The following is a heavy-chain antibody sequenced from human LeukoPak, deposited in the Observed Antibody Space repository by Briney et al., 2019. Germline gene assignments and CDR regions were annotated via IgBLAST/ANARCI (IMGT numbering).Heavy chain of an antibody. CDR2: ISAYNGNT. CDR1: GYTFTSYG. D-gene: IGHD2-2*01. Sequence: ASVKVSCKASGYTFTSYGISWVRQAPGQGLEWMGWISAYNGNTNYAQKLQGRVTMTTDTSTSTAYMELRSLRSDDTAVYYCARLRLVVVPAFVDVWGKRTTVTVSS. J-gene: IGHJ6*04. V-gene: IGHV1-18*01. CDR3: ARLRLVVVPAFVDV.